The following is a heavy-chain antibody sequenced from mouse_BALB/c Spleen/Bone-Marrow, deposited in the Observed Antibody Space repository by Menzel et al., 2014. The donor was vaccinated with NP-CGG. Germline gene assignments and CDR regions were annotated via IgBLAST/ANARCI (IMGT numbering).Heavy chain of an antibody. V-gene: IGHV1-14*01. CDR1: GYTFTSYI. Sequence: EVQLQESGPELVKPGASVKMSCKASGYTFTSYIMHWVKQKPGQGLEWTGYINPYNDGTKYNEKFKGKATLTSDKSSSTAYMELSSLTSEDSAVYYCARRWLPYAMDYWGQGTSVTVSS. CDR2: INPYNDGT. J-gene: IGHJ4*01. CDR3: ARRWLPYAMDY. D-gene: IGHD2-3*01.